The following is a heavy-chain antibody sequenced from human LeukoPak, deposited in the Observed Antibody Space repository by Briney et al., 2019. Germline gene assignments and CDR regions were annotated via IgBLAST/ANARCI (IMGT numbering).Heavy chain of an antibody. V-gene: IGHV3-30-3*01. J-gene: IGHJ4*02. D-gene: IGHD3-22*01. CDR2: ISYDGSSK. Sequence: GGSLRLSCAASGFTFSNYAMHWVRQAPGKGLEWVAVISYDGSSKYYADSVKGRFTISRDNSKSTLYLQMNSLRAEDTAVYFCARNGRLTMIVVATGYYFDYWGQGTLVTVSS. CDR1: GFTFSNYA. CDR3: ARNGRLTMIVVATGYYFDY.